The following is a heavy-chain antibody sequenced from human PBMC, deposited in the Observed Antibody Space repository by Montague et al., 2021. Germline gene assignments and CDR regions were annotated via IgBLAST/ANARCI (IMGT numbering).Heavy chain of an antibody. V-gene: IGHV2-5*02. Sequence: PALAKPTQTLRLTCTFSGFSLNYSGVGVGWIRQPPGKALEWLALIYWDDDTRYNPSLRSRLAITRDTSKNQVVLTLTNVAPVDTATYFCAHRLVAGNWFDPWGQGTLVTVSS. CDR2: IYWDDDT. J-gene: IGHJ5*02. CDR1: GFSLNYSGVG. CDR3: AHRLVAGNWFDP.